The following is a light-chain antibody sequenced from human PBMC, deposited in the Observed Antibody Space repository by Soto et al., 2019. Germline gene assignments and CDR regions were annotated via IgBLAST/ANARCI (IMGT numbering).Light chain of an antibody. Sequence: EIVLTQSPGTLSLSPGERATLFCRASQSVSGSFLAWYQQKPGQAPRLLMYGASSRATGIPDRFSGGGSGTDFTLTISRLEPEDFAVYYCQQYGSSPTFGQGTKVDNK. CDR2: GAS. CDR1: QSVSGSF. J-gene: IGKJ1*01. CDR3: QQYGSSPT. V-gene: IGKV3-20*01.